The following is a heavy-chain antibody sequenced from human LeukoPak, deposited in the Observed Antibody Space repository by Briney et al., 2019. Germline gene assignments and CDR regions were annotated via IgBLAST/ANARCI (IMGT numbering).Heavy chain of an antibody. J-gene: IGHJ4*02. Sequence: GGSLRLSCAASGFTFSSYWMSWVRQAPGKGLEWVANIKQDGSEKYYVDSVKGRFTISRDNAKNSLYLRMNSLRAEDTAVYYCARVAEASLYFDWLHLPDYWGQGTLVTVSS. CDR1: GFTFSSYW. CDR3: ARVAEASLYFDWLHLPDY. D-gene: IGHD3-9*01. CDR2: IKQDGSEK. V-gene: IGHV3-7*01.